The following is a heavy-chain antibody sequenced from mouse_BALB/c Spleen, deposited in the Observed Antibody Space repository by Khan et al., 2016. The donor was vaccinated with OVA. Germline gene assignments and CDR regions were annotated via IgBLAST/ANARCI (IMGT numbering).Heavy chain of an antibody. J-gene: IGHJ3*01. Sequence: EVMLVESGGVLVKPGGSLKLSCAASGFTFSTYGMSWVRQIPDKRLEWVATISSGGSYTYYPDSVKGRFTISRDNAKNTLYLQMNSLNSEDTAMYYCARLAYYYNSEGFAYWGQGTLVTVSA. V-gene: IGHV5-6*02. CDR2: ISSGGSYT. CDR1: GFTFSTYG. CDR3: ARLAYYYNSEGFAY. D-gene: IGHD1-1*01.